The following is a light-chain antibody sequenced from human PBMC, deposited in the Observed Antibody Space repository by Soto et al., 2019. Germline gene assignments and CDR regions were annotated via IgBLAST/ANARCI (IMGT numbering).Light chain of an antibody. Sequence: EIVLTQSPGTLYLSPGERATLSCRASHSVSSSYLAWYQQKPGQAPRLLIHGASSRATGIPDRFSGSGSGTDFTLTIRGLEPEDFAVYYCQQYGRSPPYTFGQGTKLEIK. CDR2: GAS. J-gene: IGKJ2*01. CDR3: QQYGRSPPYT. CDR1: HSVSSSY. V-gene: IGKV3-20*01.